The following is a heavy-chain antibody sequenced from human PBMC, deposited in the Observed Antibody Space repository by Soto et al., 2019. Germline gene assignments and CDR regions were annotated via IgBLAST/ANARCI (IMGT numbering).Heavy chain of an antibody. CDR1: GSTLSSYD. D-gene: IGHD3-9*01. V-gene: IGHV3-13*01. J-gene: IGHJ6*02. CDR2: IGSGGDT. Sequence: EVQLVESGGGLVQPGGSLRLSCAASGSTLSSYDIHWVRQATGEGLAWVSGIGSGGDTHYADSVKGRLIISREDGKTSLYLQMNNLRVGDTAVYYCTRKTPPTGMEVWGQGATVTVSS. CDR3: TRKTPPTGMEV.